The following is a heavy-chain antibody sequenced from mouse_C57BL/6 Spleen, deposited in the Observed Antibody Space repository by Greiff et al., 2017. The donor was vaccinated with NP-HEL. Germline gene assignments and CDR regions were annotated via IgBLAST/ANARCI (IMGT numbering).Heavy chain of an antibody. CDR1: GYTFTDYY. V-gene: IGHV1-26*01. CDR2: INPNNGGT. CDR3: ATLGEFAY. J-gene: IGHJ3*01. Sequence: EVQLQQSGPELVKPGASVKISCKASGYTFTDYYMNWVKQSHGKSLEWIGDINPNNGGTSYNQKFKGKATLTVDKSSSTAYMELRSLTSEDSAVYYCATLGEFAYWGQGTLVTVSA. D-gene: IGHD3-3*01.